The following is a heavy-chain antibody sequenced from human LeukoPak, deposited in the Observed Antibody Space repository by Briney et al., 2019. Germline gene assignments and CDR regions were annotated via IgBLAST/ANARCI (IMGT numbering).Heavy chain of an antibody. J-gene: IGHJ4*02. CDR1: GFTFSSYE. D-gene: IGHD3-22*01. Sequence: GGSLRLSCAASGFTFSSYEMNWVRQAPGKGLEWVSYISSSGSTIYYGDSVKGRFTISRDNSKNTLYLQMNSLRAEDTAVYYCARGLAYNYDSSAYFLDYWGQGTLVTVSS. V-gene: IGHV3-48*03. CDR3: ARGLAYNYDSSAYFLDY. CDR2: ISSSGSTI.